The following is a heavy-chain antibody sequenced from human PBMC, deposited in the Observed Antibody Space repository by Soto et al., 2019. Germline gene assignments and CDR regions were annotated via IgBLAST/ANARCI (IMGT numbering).Heavy chain of an antibody. Sequence: GGSLRLSCAASGFTFSNAWMSWVRQAPGKGLEWVGRIKSKTDGGTTDYAAPVKGRFTISRDDSKNTLYLQMNSLKTEDTAVYYCTTVLVSNAGIYFDYWGQGTLVTVSS. V-gene: IGHV3-15*01. CDR2: IKSKTDGGTT. J-gene: IGHJ4*02. D-gene: IGHD6-13*01. CDR1: GFTFSNAW. CDR3: TTVLVSNAGIYFDY.